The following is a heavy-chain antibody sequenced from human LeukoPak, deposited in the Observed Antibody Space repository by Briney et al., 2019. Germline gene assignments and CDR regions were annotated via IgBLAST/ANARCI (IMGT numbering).Heavy chain of an antibody. J-gene: IGHJ3*01. D-gene: IGHD6-13*01. V-gene: IGHV3-30*02. CDR2: IPYEGSNR. CDR1: XFTFSTYS. CDR3: AKNRRSSWLKDGFDL. Sequence: PGGSLRLSCXXSXFTFSTYSMHCVPQAPGKGREWGSFIPYEGSNRYEADSTRCHSDSWKGRFPISRDNSTSTLYLKMNSLRPEDTAVYSCAKNRRSSWLKDGFDLWGQGTMVTVAS.